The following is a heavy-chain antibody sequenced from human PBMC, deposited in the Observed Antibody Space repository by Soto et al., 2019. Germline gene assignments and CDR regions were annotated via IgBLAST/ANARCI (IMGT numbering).Heavy chain of an antibody. CDR3: AKGSGSGYGTPAES. Sequence: TGGSLRLSCAASGFTLSNHAMSWVGKAPGKGLEWVSTLSGRGAGKYYADSVKGRFTISRDTSQNTLYLQMNSLRAEDTAVYYCAKGSGSGYGTPAESWGQGTLVTVSS. V-gene: IGHV3-23*01. CDR2: LSGRGAGK. CDR1: GFTLSNHA. J-gene: IGHJ5*02. D-gene: IGHD2-15*01.